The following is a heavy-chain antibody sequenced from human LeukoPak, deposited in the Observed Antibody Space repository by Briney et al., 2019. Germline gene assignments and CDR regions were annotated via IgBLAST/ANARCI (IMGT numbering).Heavy chain of an antibody. J-gene: IGHJ4*02. CDR3: ARDGLRLGELSPTHDY. V-gene: IGHV1-18*01. D-gene: IGHD3-16*02. CDR2: ISAYNGNT. CDR1: GYTFTSYG. Sequence: ASVKVSCKASGYTFTSYGISWVRQAPGQGLEWMGWISAYNGNTNYAQKLQGRVTMTTDTSTSTAYMELRSLRSDDTAVYYCARDGLRLGELSPTHDYWGQGTLVTVSS.